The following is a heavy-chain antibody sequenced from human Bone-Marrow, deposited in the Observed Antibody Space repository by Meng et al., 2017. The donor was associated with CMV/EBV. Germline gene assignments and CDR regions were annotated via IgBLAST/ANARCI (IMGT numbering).Heavy chain of an antibody. CDR3: ARTTYYYYGMDV. J-gene: IGHJ6*02. D-gene: IGHD1-14*01. CDR2: IYSGGSST. V-gene: IGHV3-23*03. Sequence: GGSLRLSCAASGFTFSSYEMNWVRQAPGKGLEWVSVIYSGGSSTYYADSVKGRFTISRDNSKNTLYLQMNSLRAEDTAVYYCARTTYYYYGMDVWGQGTTVTVSS. CDR1: GFTFSSYE.